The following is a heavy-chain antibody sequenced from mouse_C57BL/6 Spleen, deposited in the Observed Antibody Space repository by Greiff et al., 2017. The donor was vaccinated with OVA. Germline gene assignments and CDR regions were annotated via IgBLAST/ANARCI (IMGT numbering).Heavy chain of an antibody. CDR3: ARFGTEYWYFDV. CDR1: GYAFSSYW. J-gene: IGHJ1*03. CDR2: IYPGDGDT. Sequence: QVQLQQSGAELVKPGASVKISCKASGYAFSSYWMNWVKQRPGKGLEWIGQIYPGDGDTNYNGKFKGKATLTADKSSSTAYMQISSLTSEDSAVYFCARFGTEYWYFDVWGTGTTVTVSS. V-gene: IGHV1-80*01. D-gene: IGHD4-1*01.